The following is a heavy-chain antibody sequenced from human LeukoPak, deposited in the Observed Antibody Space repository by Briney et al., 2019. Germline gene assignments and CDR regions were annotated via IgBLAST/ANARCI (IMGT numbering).Heavy chain of an antibody. Sequence: ASVKVSCKASGYTFTSYDINWVRQATGQGLEWMGWMNPNSGNTGYAQKFQGRVTMTRNTSISTAYMELSSLRAEDTAVYYCARELGGSYWSYYYYMDVWGKGTTVTISS. CDR2: MNPNSGNT. V-gene: IGHV1-8*01. J-gene: IGHJ6*03. CDR1: GYTFTSYD. CDR3: ARELGGSYWSYYYYMDV. D-gene: IGHD1-26*01.